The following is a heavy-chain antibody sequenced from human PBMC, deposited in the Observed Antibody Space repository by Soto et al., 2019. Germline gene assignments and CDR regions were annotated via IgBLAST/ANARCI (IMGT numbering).Heavy chain of an antibody. D-gene: IGHD3-22*01. CDR1: GYTFTSYG. Sequence: QVQLVQSGAEVKEPGASVKVSCKASGYTFTSYGLNWVRQAPGQGLEWMGWISAYNGNTNYAQKFQGRVTMTTDTSTSTAYMELRSLRSDDTAVYSCAISGSSGYYLDYWGQGPLVTVSA. V-gene: IGHV1-18*01. CDR3: AISGSSGYYLDY. J-gene: IGHJ4*02. CDR2: ISAYNGNT.